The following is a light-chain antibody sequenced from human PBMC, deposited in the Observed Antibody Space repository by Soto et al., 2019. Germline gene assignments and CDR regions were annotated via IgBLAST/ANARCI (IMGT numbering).Light chain of an antibody. CDR2: GAS. CDR1: QGVSNY. J-gene: IGKJ1*01. Sequence: EIQMTQSPSSLSASVGDRDTTTCRASQGVSNYLAWYQQKPGKVPKLLIYGASTLQSVVPARLSGSGSGTDFTLIINSLQPEDVATYYCQKYDSAPWTFGQGTKVEIK. V-gene: IGKV1-27*01. CDR3: QKYDSAPWT.